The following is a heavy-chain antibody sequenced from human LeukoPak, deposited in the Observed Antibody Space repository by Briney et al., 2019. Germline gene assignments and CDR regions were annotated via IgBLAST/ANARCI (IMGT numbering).Heavy chain of an antibody. CDR3: ARDWAPQYYDFLPSYLDY. Sequence: GGSLRLSCAASGFTFSSYSMNWVRQAPGKGLEWVSSISSSSSYIYYADSVKGRFTISRDNSMDTLYLQMNSLRAEDTAVYYCARDWAPQYYDFLPSYLDYWGQGTLVTVSS. V-gene: IGHV3-21*01. D-gene: IGHD3-9*01. CDR2: ISSSSSYI. CDR1: GFTFSSYS. J-gene: IGHJ4*02.